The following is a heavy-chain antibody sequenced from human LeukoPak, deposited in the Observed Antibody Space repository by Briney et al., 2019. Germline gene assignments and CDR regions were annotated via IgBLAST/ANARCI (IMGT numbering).Heavy chain of an antibody. V-gene: IGHV4-39*01. CDR2: FYQSGNT. CDR3: ARAIYSSGWFFDY. J-gene: IGHJ4*02. CDR1: GGSISSPIYF. D-gene: IGHD6-19*01. Sequence: SETLSLTCTVSGGSISSPIYFWGWIRQPPGKGLEWIGSFYQSGNTYYNPSLESRLTVSADTSRNKIPLKINSVTATDTAVYYCARAIYSSGWFFDYWGRGTLVTVAS.